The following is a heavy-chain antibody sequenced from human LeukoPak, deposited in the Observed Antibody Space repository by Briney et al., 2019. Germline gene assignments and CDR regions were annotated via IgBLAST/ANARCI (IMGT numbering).Heavy chain of an antibody. CDR2: IYHSGST. D-gene: IGHD2-15*01. J-gene: IGHJ4*02. V-gene: IGHV4-38-2*01. CDR3: ARLGLDIVVVN. Sequence: PSETLSLTCAVSGYSISSGYYWGWIRQPPGKGLEWIGSIYHSGSTYYNPSLKSRVTISVDTSKNQFSLKLSSVTAADTAVYYCARLGLDIVVVNWGQGTLVTVSS. CDR1: GYSISSGYY.